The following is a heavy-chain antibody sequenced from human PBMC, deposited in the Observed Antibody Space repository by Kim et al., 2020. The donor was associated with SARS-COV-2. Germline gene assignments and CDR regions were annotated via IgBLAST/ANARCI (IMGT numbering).Heavy chain of an antibody. V-gene: IGHV1-8*01. CDR1: GYTFTSYD. J-gene: IGHJ5*02. Sequence: ASVKVSCKASGYTFTSYDINWVRQATGQGLEWMGWMNPNSGNTGYAQKFQGRVTMTRNTSISTAYMELSSLRSEDTAVYYCARILEEYSSSWYRENWFDPWGQGTLVTVSS. CDR3: ARILEEYSSSWYRENWFDP. D-gene: IGHD6-13*01. CDR2: MNPNSGNT.